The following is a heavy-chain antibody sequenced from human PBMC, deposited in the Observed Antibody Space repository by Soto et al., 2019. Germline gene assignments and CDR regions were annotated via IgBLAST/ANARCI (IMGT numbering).Heavy chain of an antibody. V-gene: IGHV5-10-1*01. Sequence: GESLKISCKGSGYSFTSYWISWVRQMPGKGLEWMGRIDPSDSYTNYSPSFQGHVTISADKSISTAYLQWSSLKASDTAMYYCARHLYCGGDCYSFDYWGQGTLVTVSS. CDR1: GYSFTSYW. CDR3: ARHLYCGGDCYSFDY. D-gene: IGHD2-21*02. CDR2: IDPSDSYT. J-gene: IGHJ4*02.